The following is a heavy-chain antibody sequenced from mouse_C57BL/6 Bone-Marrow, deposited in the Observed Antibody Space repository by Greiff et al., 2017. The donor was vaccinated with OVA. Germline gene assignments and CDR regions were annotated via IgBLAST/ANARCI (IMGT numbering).Heavy chain of an antibody. CDR1: GYTFTSYW. J-gene: IGHJ2*01. V-gene: IGHV1-53*01. CDR2: INPSNGGT. CDR3: AREDYYGSSSFDY. Sequence: VQLQQPGAELVRPGSPVKLSCKASGYTFTSYWMHWVKQRPIQGLEWIGNINPSNGGTNYNEKFKSKATLTVDKSSSTAYMQLSSLTSEDSAVYYCAREDYYGSSSFDYWGQGTTLTVSS. D-gene: IGHD1-1*01.